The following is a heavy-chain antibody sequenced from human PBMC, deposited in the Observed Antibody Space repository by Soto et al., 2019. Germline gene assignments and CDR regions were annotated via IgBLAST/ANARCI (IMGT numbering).Heavy chain of an antibody. CDR1: GGSVRSGSYF. Sequence: PSETLSLTCTVSGGSVRSGSYFWNWIRQPPGKGLEWIGYIYYSGSTNYDPSLKSRVAISVDTSKNQFFLKLSSVTAADTAVYYCAREPFTAFGVGTARGEEHDGIDVLGRGTTVTVSS. V-gene: IGHV4-61*01. CDR2: IYYSGST. J-gene: IGHJ6*02. D-gene: IGHD3-3*01. CDR3: AREPFTAFGVGTARGEEHDGIDV.